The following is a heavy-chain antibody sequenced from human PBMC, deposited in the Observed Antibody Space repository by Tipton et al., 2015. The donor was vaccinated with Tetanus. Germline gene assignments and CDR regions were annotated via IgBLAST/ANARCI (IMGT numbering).Heavy chain of an antibody. CDR3: ASRGGDCELSYYLDY. V-gene: IGHV1-69*01. D-gene: IGHD2-21*02. CDR1: GGTFSSYA. J-gene: IGHJ4*02. CDR2: IIPAFGSA. Sequence: QLVQSGAEVKKPGSSVKVSCKASGGTFSSYAISWVRQAPGQGLEWMRGIIPAFGSANYAQKFQGRVTITADESTRTAYMELSSLRSEDTAVYYCASRGGDCELSYYLDYWGQGTLVTVSS.